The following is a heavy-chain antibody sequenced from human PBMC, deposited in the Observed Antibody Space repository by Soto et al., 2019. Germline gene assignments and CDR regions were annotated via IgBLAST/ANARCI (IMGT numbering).Heavy chain of an antibody. CDR1: GGSISSYY. CDR2: IYYSGST. V-gene: IGHV4-59*01. CDR3: ARADGYSYGVDY. D-gene: IGHD5-18*01. Sequence: SSETLSLTCTVSGGSISSYYWSWIRQPPGKGLEWIGYIYYSGSTNYNPSLKSRVTISVDTSKNQFSLKLSSVTAADTAVYYCARADGYSYGVDYWGQGTLVTVSS. J-gene: IGHJ4*02.